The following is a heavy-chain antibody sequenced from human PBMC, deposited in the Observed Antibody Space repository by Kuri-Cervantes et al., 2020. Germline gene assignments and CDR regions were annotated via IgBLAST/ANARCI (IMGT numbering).Heavy chain of an antibody. J-gene: IGHJ6*02. CDR3: ARDYWGAYWGSYYSAYYYYGMDV. Sequence: GESLKISCAASGFTFSSYAMHWVRQAPGKGLEWVAVISYDGSNKYYADSVKGRFTISRDNAKNSLYLQMNSLRDEDTAVYYCARDYWGAYWGSYYSAYYYYGMDVWGQGTTVTVSS. CDR2: ISYDGSNK. CDR1: GFTFSSYA. V-gene: IGHV3-30-3*01. D-gene: IGHD1-26*01.